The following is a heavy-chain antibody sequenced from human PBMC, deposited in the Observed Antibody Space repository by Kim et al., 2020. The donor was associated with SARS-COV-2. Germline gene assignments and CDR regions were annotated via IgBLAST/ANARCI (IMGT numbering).Heavy chain of an antibody. CDR1: GFTFSSYW. D-gene: IGHD2-2*01. CDR3: ARDGYCGSTSCYGYWFF. Sequence: GGSLRLSCVASGFTFSSYWMTWVRQAPGKGLEWVANIRQDGSEKYYVDSVKGRFTISRDNAKNSLYLQMNSLRVEDTAVYYCARDGYCGSTSCYGYWFF. V-gene: IGHV3-7*01. CDR2: IRQDGSEK. J-gene: IGHJ2*01.